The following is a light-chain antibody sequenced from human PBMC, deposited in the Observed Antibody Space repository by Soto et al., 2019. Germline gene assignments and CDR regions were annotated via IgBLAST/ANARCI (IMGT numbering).Light chain of an antibody. Sequence: DIQMTQSPSSVSASVGDRVTITCRASQDISSWLAWYQQKPGKPPKLLIYAASRLQSGVPSRFSGSGSGTDFSLTISSLQPEDFATYHCQQGHSFPLTVGGGTKVDIK. CDR1: QDISSW. CDR2: AAS. J-gene: IGKJ4*01. CDR3: QQGHSFPLT. V-gene: IGKV1-12*01.